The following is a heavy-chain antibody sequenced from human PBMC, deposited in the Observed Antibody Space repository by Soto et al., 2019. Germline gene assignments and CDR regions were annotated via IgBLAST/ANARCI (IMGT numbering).Heavy chain of an antibody. CDR2: IYYSGST. J-gene: IGHJ4*02. V-gene: IGHV4-59*01. D-gene: IGHD3-10*01. CDR1: GGSISSYS. CDR3: ARESRVGRPYYFDF. Sequence: SETLSLTCTVSGGSISSYSWSWIRQPPGEGLEWIGYIYYSGSTNYNPSLKSRVTISVDTSKNQFSLKLSSVTAADTAVYYCARESRVGRPYYFDFWGQGTLVTVSS.